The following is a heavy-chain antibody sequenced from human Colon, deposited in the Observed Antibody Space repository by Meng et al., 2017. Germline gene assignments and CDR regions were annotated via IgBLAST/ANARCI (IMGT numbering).Heavy chain of an antibody. J-gene: IGHJ4*02. CDR2: TSVGNGNT. CDR1: VFPLTSSA. V-gene: IGHV1-3*01. D-gene: IGHD3-10*01. CDR3: ARDLYTSGRFDY. Sequence: VYFWTELKTPGASVNVFCQISVFPLTSSAIQWVRQSPGQSLEWMGWTSVGNGNTKYSQKFQDRLTITRDTSASTAYMELSGLKSEDTAVYYCARDLYTSGRFDYWGQGTLVTVSS.